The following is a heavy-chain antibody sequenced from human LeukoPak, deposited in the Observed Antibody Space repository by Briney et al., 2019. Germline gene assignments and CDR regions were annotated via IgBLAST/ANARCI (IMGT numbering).Heavy chain of an antibody. D-gene: IGHD1-26*01. J-gene: IGHJ3*01. CDR3: AKDRGSGSYGTGFGL. CDR2: ITYSGGST. Sequence: GGSLRLSCTASGFIFSSHAMNWVRQAPGKGLEWVSTITYSGGSTFYADSVKGRCTTSRDNSKNTLYLQMNTLRSEDTAVYYCAKDRGSGSYGTGFGLWGQGTMVTVSS. V-gene: IGHV3-23*01. CDR1: GFIFSSHA.